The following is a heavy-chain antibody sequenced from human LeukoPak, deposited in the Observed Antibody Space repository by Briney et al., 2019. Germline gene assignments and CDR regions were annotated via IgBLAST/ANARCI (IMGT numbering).Heavy chain of an antibody. Sequence: SETLSLTCTVSGGSLSSYYWSWIRQPPGKGLEWIGYISSSGDTNYNPSLKSRLTISADTSKNQFSLKLTSVTAADTAVYYCARSGSGHGEFFQYWGQGSLVTVSS. V-gene: IGHV4-59*01. CDR3: ARSGSGHGEFFQY. CDR2: ISSSGDT. J-gene: IGHJ1*01. D-gene: IGHD2-15*01. CDR1: GGSLSSYY.